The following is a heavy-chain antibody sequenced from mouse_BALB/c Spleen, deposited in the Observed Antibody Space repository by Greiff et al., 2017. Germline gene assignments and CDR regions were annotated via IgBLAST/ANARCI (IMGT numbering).Heavy chain of an antibody. CDR1: GFTFSSYA. CDR2: ISSGGSYT. Sequence: EVKLVESGGGLVKPGGSLKLSCAASGFTFSSYAMSWVRQTPEKRLEWVATISSGGSYTYYPDSVKGRFTISRDNAKNTLYLQMSSLRSEDTAMYYCARWAEDYFDYWGQGTTLTVSS. J-gene: IGHJ2*01. V-gene: IGHV5-9-3*01. CDR3: ARWAEDYFDY.